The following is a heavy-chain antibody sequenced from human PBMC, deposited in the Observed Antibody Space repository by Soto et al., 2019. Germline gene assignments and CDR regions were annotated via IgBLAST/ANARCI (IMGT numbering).Heavy chain of an antibody. CDR1: GYTFTGYG. CDR2: ISAYNGNT. V-gene: IGHV1-18*04. CDR3: ARETPIIAAAGTGVFEY. D-gene: IGHD6-13*01. J-gene: IGHJ4*02. Sequence: ASVKVSCKASGYTFTGYGISWVRQAPGQGLEWMGWISAYNGNTNYAQKLQGRVTMTTDTSTSTAYMELRSLRSDDTAVYYCARETPIIAAAGTGVFEYWGQGTLVTVSS.